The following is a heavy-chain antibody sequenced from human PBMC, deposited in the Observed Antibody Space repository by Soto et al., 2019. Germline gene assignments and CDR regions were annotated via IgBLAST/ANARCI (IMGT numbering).Heavy chain of an antibody. CDR1: GYTFTRSG. D-gene: IGHD3-3*01. J-gene: IGHJ6*02. CDR2: INPDNGNT. CDR3: ARDRAITIFGVYSIHYYGMDV. Sequence: ASVKVSCKASGYTFTRSGISWVRQAPGQGLEWLGWINPDNGNTNYAQHLQGRVSLTTDTSTSTAYMDLRSLRSDDTAVYYCARDRAITIFGVYSIHYYGMDVWGQGTTVIVSS. V-gene: IGHV1-18*01.